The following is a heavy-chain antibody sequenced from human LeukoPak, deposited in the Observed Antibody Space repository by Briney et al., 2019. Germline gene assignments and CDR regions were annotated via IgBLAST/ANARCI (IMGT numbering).Heavy chain of an antibody. CDR1: GDSVSSNSAA. Sequence: SQTLSLTCAISGDSVSSNSAAWNWIRQSPSRGLEWLGRTYYRSKWYNDYAVSVKSRITLNPDKSKNQFSLQLNSVTHEDTAVYYCARDLGGSSWYGSYYFDYWGQGTLVTVSS. CDR2: TYYRSKWYN. J-gene: IGHJ4*02. CDR3: ARDLGGSSWYGSYYFDY. V-gene: IGHV6-1*01. D-gene: IGHD6-13*01.